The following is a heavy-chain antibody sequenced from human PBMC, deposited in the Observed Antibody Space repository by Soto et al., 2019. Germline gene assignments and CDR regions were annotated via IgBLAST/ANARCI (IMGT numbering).Heavy chain of an antibody. Sequence: ASVKVSCKASGYTFTSYGISWVRQAPGQGLEWMGWISAYNGNTNYAQKLQGRVTMTTDTSTSTAYMELRSLRSDDTAVYYCARVDQTTGYSGYDDAFDIWGQGTMVTVSS. V-gene: IGHV1-18*01. CDR3: ARVDQTTGYSGYDDAFDI. CDR1: GYTFTSYG. J-gene: IGHJ3*02. D-gene: IGHD5-12*01. CDR2: ISAYNGNT.